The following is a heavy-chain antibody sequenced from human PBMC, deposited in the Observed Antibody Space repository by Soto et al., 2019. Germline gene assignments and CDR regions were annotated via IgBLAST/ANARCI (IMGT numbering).Heavy chain of an antibody. Sequence: SVKVSCKASGGTFSTYTMTWVRQAPGQGLEWMGGIIPLFGTANYAQKFQGRVTITADESTSTVYMELSSLRSEDTAVYYCARSQDSSGYWNNCFDPWGQGTLVNVSS. CDR1: GGTFSTYT. J-gene: IGHJ5*02. CDR2: IIPLFGTA. CDR3: ARSQDSSGYWNNCFDP. V-gene: IGHV1-69*13. D-gene: IGHD3-22*01.